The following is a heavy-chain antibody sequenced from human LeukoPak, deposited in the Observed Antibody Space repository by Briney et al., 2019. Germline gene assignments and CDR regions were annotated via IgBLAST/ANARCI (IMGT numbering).Heavy chain of an antibody. J-gene: IGHJ6*04. D-gene: IGHD1-26*01. CDR2: IYHSGST. CDR3: ARLYSGSYGDV. CDR1: GYSISSGYY. V-gene: IGHV4-38-2*02. Sequence: SETLSLTCTVSGYSISSGYYWGWIRQPPGKGLEWIGSIYHSGSTYYNPSLKSRVTISVDTSKNQFSLKLSSVTAADTAVYYCARLYSGSYGDVWGKGTTVTISS.